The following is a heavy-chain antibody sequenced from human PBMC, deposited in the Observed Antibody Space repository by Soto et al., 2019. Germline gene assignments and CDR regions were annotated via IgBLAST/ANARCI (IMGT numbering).Heavy chain of an antibody. Sequence: GGSLRLSCAASGFTFSSYAMHWVRQAPGKGLEWVAVISYDGSNKYYADSVKGRFTISRDNSKNTLYLQMNSLRAEDTAVYSCARAYEGDYFDFWGQGTLVNVSS. CDR2: ISYDGSNK. V-gene: IGHV3-30-3*01. CDR3: ARAYEGDYFDF. CDR1: GFTFSSYA. J-gene: IGHJ4*02. D-gene: IGHD3-16*01.